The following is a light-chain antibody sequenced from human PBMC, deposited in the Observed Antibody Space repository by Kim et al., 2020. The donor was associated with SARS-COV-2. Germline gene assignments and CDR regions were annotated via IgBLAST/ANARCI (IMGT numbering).Light chain of an antibody. CDR1: EPVASNY. V-gene: IGKV3-20*01. CDR2: RAS. Sequence: LPPGESATLSSRASEPVASNYLAWYQQKPGQAPRLLIFRASSRATDIPDRFSGSGSGTDFILTISRLEPEDFAVYYCQQYGTSLYTFGQGTKLEIK. J-gene: IGKJ2*01. CDR3: QQYGTSLYT.